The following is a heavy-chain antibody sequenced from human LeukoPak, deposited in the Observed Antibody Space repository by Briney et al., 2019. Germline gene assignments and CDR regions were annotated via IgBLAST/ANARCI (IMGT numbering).Heavy chain of an antibody. V-gene: IGHV3-74*01. CDR3: ARDPSLPTVTTMVEGFDP. D-gene: IGHD4-11*01. CDR1: GFTFDDYG. Sequence: GGSLRLSCAASGFTFDDYGMSWVRQAPGKGLVWVSRINSDGSSTSYADSVKGRFTISRDNAKNTLYLQMNSLRAEDTAVYYCARDPSLPTVTTMVEGFDPWGQGTLVTVSS. J-gene: IGHJ5*02. CDR2: INSDGSST.